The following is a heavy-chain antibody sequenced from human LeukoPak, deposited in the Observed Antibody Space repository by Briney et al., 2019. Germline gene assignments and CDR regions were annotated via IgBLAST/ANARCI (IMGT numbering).Heavy chain of an antibody. J-gene: IGHJ4*02. V-gene: IGHV3-23*01. CDR3: AKDLLGGEYYFDY. CDR1: GFTFSSNA. Sequence: GGSLRLSCAASGFTFSSNAMGWVRQAPGKGLEWVSAISGSGSSTYYADSVKGRFTISRDNSKNTLFLQMNSLRVEDTAVYYCAKDLLGGEYYFDYWGQGTLVTVSS. CDR2: ISGSGSST. D-gene: IGHD3-16*01.